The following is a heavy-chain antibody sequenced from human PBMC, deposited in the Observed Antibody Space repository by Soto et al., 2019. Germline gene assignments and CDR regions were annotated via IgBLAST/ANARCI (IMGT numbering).Heavy chain of an antibody. CDR3: AKGYESGSVYKPLDS. J-gene: IGHJ4*02. CDR1: GFTFSGYG. CDR2: ISSDGSEK. Sequence: HPGGSLRLSCAASGFTFSGYGMHWVRQAPGKGLDWVAVISSDGSEKYYADSVKGRFTISRDNSMNTLYLQMNSLRAEDTAVYYCAKGYESGSVYKPLDSWGQGTLVTVSS. D-gene: IGHD3-10*01. V-gene: IGHV3-30*18.